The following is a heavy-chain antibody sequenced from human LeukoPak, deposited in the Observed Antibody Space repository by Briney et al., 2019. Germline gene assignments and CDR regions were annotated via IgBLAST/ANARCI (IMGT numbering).Heavy chain of an antibody. Sequence: SETLSLTCTVSGGSISGYYWSWIRQPPGKGLEWIGYIYYGGSTNSNPSLKSRVTISEDTSKNQFSLNLTSVTAADTAVYYCARGVRPDYWGQGTLVTVSS. J-gene: IGHJ4*02. V-gene: IGHV4-59*01. CDR2: IYYGGST. D-gene: IGHD3-10*01. CDR3: ARGVRPDY. CDR1: GGSISGYY.